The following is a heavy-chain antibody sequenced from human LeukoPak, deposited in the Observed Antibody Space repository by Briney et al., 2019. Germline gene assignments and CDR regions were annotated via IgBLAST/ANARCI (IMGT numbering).Heavy chain of an antibody. Sequence: PGGSLRLSCAAYGFTFSSYGMHWVRQAPGKGLEWVAVIWYDGSNKYYADSVKGRFTISRDNSKNTLYLQMNSLRAEDTAVYYCAREGLRIDAFDIWGQGTMVTVSS. CDR3: AREGLRIDAFDI. D-gene: IGHD4-17*01. V-gene: IGHV3-33*08. CDR2: IWYDGSNK. CDR1: GFTFSSYG. J-gene: IGHJ3*02.